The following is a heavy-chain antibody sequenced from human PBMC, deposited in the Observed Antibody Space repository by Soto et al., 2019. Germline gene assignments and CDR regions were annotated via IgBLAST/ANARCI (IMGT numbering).Heavy chain of an antibody. CDR3: ARYGSEYSGQDSFDF. V-gene: IGHV3-30-3*01. CDR2: ISFHGTNK. D-gene: IGHD5-12*01. Sequence: GGSLRLSCAASGFTFSSYAMHWVRQAPGEGLEWVAVISFHGTNKNYADSVKGRFTISRDNSNNTVFLEMNSLRPEDTAMYYCARYGSEYSGQDSFDFWGQGTPVTVSS. CDR1: GFTFSSYA. J-gene: IGHJ4*02.